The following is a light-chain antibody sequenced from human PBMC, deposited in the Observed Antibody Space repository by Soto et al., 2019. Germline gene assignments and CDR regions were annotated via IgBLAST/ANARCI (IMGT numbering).Light chain of an antibody. Sequence: QSALTQPASVSGSHGQSITISCTGTGSDVGGYNYVSWYQQHPGKAPKLMIYEVTNRPSGVSNRFSGSKSGNTASLTISGLQTEDEADYYCCSFTSSNTWVFGGGTNLTVL. CDR2: EVT. CDR1: GSDVGGYNY. CDR3: CSFTSSNTWV. J-gene: IGLJ3*02. V-gene: IGLV2-14*01.